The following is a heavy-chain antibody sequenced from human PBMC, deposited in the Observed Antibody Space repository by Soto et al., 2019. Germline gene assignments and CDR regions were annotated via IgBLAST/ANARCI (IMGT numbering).Heavy chain of an antibody. CDR1: GFSFTTYA. J-gene: IGHJ5*02. CDR3: AKDCWFDP. CDR2: ISGSGVST. Sequence: GGSLSLSWAAAGFSFTTYAMIWVRQAPGKGLEWVSAISGSGVSTYYADSVKGRFTISRDNSKNTLYLQMNSLRAEDTAVYHCAKDCWFDPWGQGTLVTFSS. V-gene: IGHV3-23*01.